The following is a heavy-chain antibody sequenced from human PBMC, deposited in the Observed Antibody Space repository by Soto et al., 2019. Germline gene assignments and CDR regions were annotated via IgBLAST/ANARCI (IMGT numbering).Heavy chain of an antibody. CDR2: ISSSGGSV. V-gene: IGHV3-21*01. Sequence: EVQLVESGGGLVKPGGSLRLSCAASGFTFSTYSMNWVRQAPGKGLEWVSSISSSGGSVSYAESVKGRFTISRDNAKNSLYLQMDSLRAEDTAVYYSARGRSINTNMDYWGQGTLVTVSS. CDR1: GFTFSTYS. D-gene: IGHD2-2*01. J-gene: IGHJ4*02. CDR3: ARGRSINTNMDY.